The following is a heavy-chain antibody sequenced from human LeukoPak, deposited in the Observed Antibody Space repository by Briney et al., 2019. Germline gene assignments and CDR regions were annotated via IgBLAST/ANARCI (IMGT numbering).Heavy chain of an antibody. Sequence: KPSETLSLTCTVSGGSITSYYWIWLRQSAGQGLERIGCIYSRGSTNYNPSLKSRVTISVDTSKNQFSLKLSSMTAADTAVYYCARGLGVTIFGVVIGNFQHWGQGTLVTVSS. CDR3: ARGLGVTIFGVVIGNFQH. CDR2: IYSRGST. V-gene: IGHV4-4*07. CDR1: GGSITSYY. J-gene: IGHJ1*01. D-gene: IGHD3-3*01.